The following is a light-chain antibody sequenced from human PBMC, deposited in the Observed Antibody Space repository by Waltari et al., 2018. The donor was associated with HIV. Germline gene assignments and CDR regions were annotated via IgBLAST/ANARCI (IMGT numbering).Light chain of an antibody. CDR1: NSYIGNYNL. CDR2: GVN. Sequence: QSALTQPASVSGSPGQSITISCTGTNSYIGNYNLVSWYQQFPGKAPKLLIYGVNKRPSGVSNRFSGSKSGNTASLTISGLQAEDEADYYCCSYAGTLVFGGGTRLTVL. CDR3: CSYAGTLV. J-gene: IGLJ3*02. V-gene: IGLV2-23*02.